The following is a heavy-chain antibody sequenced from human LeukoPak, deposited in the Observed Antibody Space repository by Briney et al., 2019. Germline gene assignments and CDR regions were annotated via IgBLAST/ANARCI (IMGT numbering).Heavy chain of an antibody. J-gene: IGHJ4*02. Sequence: PGGSLRLSCAASGFSVSSNYMLWVRQAPGMWLECVSVISNHGTTSYADSVKGRFSISRDNSKNTVFLQMNSLRGEDTAVYYCARDNTISGYYEVGYWGQGTLVTVSS. CDR1: GFSVSSNY. CDR2: ISNHGTT. D-gene: IGHD3-22*01. CDR3: ARDNTISGYYEVGY. V-gene: IGHV3-53*01.